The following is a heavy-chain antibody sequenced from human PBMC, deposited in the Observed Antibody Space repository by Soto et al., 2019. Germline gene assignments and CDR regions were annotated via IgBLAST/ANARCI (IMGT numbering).Heavy chain of an antibody. CDR3: ARGVLRFLEWLSTRGGADYYFDY. Sequence: PGGSLRLSCAASGFTVSSNYMSWVRQAPGKGLEWVSVIYSGGSTYYADSVKGRFTISRDNSKNTLYLQMNSLRAEDTAVYYCARGVLRFLEWLSTRGGADYYFDYWGQGTLVTVSS. CDR1: GFTVSSNY. CDR2: IYSGGST. J-gene: IGHJ4*02. D-gene: IGHD3-3*01. V-gene: IGHV3-53*01.